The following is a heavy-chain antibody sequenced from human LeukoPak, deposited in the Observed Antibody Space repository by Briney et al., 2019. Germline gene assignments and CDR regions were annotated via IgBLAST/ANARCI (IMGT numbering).Heavy chain of an antibody. CDR1: GFTFSSYW. D-gene: IGHD5-18*01. CDR3: ARSFGYGVDGFDI. V-gene: IGHV3-74*01. J-gene: IGHJ3*02. CDR2: INSDGSST. Sequence: GGSLRLSCAASGFTFSSYWMHWVRQAPGKGLVWVSRINSDGSSTSYADSVKGRFTISRDNAKNTLYLQMNSLRAEDTAVYYCARSFGYGVDGFDIWGQGTMVTVSS.